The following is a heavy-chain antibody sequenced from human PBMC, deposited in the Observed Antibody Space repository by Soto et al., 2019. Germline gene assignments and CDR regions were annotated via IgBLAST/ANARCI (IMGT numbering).Heavy chain of an antibody. D-gene: IGHD2-15*01. CDR2: IYHSGST. CDR3: ARARRARYLDY. CDR1: GGSISSDY. J-gene: IGHJ4*02. V-gene: IGHV4-30-2*05. Sequence: PSETLSLTCTVSGGSISSDYWSWIRQPPGKGLEWIGYIYHSGSTYYNPSLKSRVTISVDTSKNQFSLKLSSVTAADTAVYYCARARRARYLDYPGQGTLVIVSS.